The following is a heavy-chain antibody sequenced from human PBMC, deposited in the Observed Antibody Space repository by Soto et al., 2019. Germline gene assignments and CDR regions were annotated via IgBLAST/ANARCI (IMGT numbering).Heavy chain of an antibody. CDR1: GFTFSSYA. J-gene: IGHJ5*02. V-gene: IGHV3-23*01. Sequence: RRLSCAASGFTFSSYAMSWVRQAPGKGLEWVSAISGSGGSTYYADSVKGRFTISRDNSKNTLYLQMNSLRAEDTAVYYCAKGPTFGGVIVNWFDPWGQGTLVTVSS. CDR3: AKGPTFGGVIVNWFDP. CDR2: ISGSGGST. D-gene: IGHD3-16*02.